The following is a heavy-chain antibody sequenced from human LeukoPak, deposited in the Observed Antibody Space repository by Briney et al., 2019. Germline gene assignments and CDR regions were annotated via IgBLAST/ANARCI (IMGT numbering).Heavy chain of an antibody. V-gene: IGHV4-39*07. CDR3: ARDRLSLGAFDI. CDR2: IYYSGSA. D-gene: IGHD7-27*01. CDR1: GGSISSSSYY. J-gene: IGHJ3*02. Sequence: SETLSLTCTVSGGSISSSSYYWGWIRQPPGKGLEWIGSIYYSGSAYYNPSLKSRGSMSRDRTKNQFSLKLTSVGAADTAVYYCARDRLSLGAFDIWGQGTMVTVSS.